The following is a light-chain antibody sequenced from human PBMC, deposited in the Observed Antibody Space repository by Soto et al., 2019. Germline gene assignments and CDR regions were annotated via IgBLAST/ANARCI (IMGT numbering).Light chain of an antibody. CDR3: MQGTYWPYT. V-gene: IGKV2-30*01. Sequence: DVVMTQSPLSLPVTLGQPASISCRSSQSPLYSDGNTYLSWFHQSPGQSPRRLNSKVSHRDAGVPHTSSGSGAGTDFTLQINRVEAEDLGVYYCMQGTYWPYTFGQGTKLEIK. J-gene: IGKJ2*01. CDR1: QSPLYSDGNTY. CDR2: KVS.